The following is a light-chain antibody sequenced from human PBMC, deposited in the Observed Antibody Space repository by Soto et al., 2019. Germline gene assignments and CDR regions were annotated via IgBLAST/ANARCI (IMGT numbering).Light chain of an antibody. Sequence: QSALTQPRSVSGSPGQSVTISCTGTSSDVGGYNYVSWYQQHPDKAPKLMIYEVSRRPSGVPDRFSGSKSGNTASLTVSGLQAEDEADYYCSSNAGSNNLVFGGGTKLTVL. CDR3: SSNAGSNNLV. CDR2: EVS. V-gene: IGLV2-8*01. J-gene: IGLJ2*01. CDR1: SSDVGGYNY.